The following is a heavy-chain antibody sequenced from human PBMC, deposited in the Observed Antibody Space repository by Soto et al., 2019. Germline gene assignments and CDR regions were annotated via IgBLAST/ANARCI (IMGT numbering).Heavy chain of an antibody. CDR3: ASVGAWELRYFDY. D-gene: IGHD1-26*01. Sequence: SDTLSLTCAVTGGSICSSIWWSLVRQPPGKGLEWIGEIYHSGSTNYNPSLKSRVTISVDKSKNQFSLKLSSVTAADTAVYYCASVGAWELRYFDYWGQGTLVTVS. V-gene: IGHV4-4*02. J-gene: IGHJ4*02. CDR2: IYHSGST. CDR1: GGSICSSIW.